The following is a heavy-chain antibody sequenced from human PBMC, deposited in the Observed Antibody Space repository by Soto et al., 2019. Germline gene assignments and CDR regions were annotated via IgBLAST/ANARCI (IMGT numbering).Heavy chain of an antibody. CDR3: ARATGADNEQY. J-gene: IGHJ4*02. CDR2: IKEDGSER. CDR1: GFTFSSYW. Sequence: GGALRLSCAAPGFTFSSYWMSWVRQAPGKGLGWVANIKEDGSERYYVDSVKGRFTISRDNAKNSLYLQMNSLRDEDTAVYYCARATGADNEQYWGQATLVPVS. D-gene: IGHD1-1*01. V-gene: IGHV3-7*04.